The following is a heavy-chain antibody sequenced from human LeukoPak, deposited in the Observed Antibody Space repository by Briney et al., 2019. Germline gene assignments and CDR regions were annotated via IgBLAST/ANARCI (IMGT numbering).Heavy chain of an antibody. V-gene: IGHV3-30-3*01. CDR3: EARYSSSWYVGWTADY. CDR2: ISYDGSNK. J-gene: IGHJ4*02. CDR1: GFTFSSYA. Sequence: PGGSLRLSCAASGFTFSSYAMHWVRQAPGKGLEWVAVISYDGSNKYYADSVKGRFTISRDNSKNTLYLQMNSLRAEDTAVYYCEARYSSSWYVGWTADYWGQGTLVTVSS. D-gene: IGHD6-13*01.